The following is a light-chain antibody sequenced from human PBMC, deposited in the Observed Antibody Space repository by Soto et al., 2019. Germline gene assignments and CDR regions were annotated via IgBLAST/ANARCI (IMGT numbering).Light chain of an antibody. J-gene: IGKJ2*01. Sequence: EVVMTQSPATLSVSPGERATLSCRTSQSVLNNLAWYQFKPGQAPRLLIFGASTRAAGIPARFSGSGSATEFTLTISSLQSEDSAVYYCHHYSNWPPYTFGPGTRLEIK. CDR3: HHYSNWPPYT. V-gene: IGKV3D-15*01. CDR2: GAS. CDR1: QSVLNN.